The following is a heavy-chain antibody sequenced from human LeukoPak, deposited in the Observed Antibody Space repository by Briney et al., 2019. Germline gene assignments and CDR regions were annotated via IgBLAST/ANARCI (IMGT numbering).Heavy chain of an antibody. CDR1: EFTFSSYS. V-gene: IGHV3-21*01. CDR2: ISSSGSYI. D-gene: IGHD4-17*01. Sequence: NTGGSLRLSCAASEFTFSSYSVNWVRQAPGKGLVWVSSISSSGSYIYYADSVKGRFTFSRDNAKNSLYLQMNSLRAEDTAVYYCARDRGYGDYVGAFDIWGQGTMVTVSS. J-gene: IGHJ3*02. CDR3: ARDRGYGDYVGAFDI.